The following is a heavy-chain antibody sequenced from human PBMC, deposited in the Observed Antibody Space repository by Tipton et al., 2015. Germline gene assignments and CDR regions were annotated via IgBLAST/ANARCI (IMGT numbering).Heavy chain of an antibody. CDR2: IGSDTTYT. Sequence: SLRLSCAASGFTFSGYNMNWVRQLPGNGLEWVASIGSDTTYTSYADSVKGRFNISRDNAKNSLYLQMNSLKGEDTAVYYCAREGYSSLGAYWGQGTLVTVSS. CDR3: AREGYSSLGAY. V-gene: IGHV3-21*01. CDR1: GFTFSGYN. J-gene: IGHJ4*02. D-gene: IGHD5-12*01.